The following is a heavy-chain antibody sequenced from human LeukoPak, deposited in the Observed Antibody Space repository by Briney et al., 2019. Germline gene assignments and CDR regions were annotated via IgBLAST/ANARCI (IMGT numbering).Heavy chain of an antibody. CDR2: IDSDGNST. D-gene: IGHD1-1*01. V-gene: IGHV3-74*01. Sequence: GGSLRLSCAVSGFTVSGNCMSWVRQAPGKGLVWVSRIDSDGNSTAYADPVKGRFTISRDNAKSTLYLQMRSLRVEDTAVYYCASEGTSGTTWGPDYWGQGTLVTVSS. CDR1: GFTVSGNC. CDR3: ASEGTSGTTWGPDY. J-gene: IGHJ4*02.